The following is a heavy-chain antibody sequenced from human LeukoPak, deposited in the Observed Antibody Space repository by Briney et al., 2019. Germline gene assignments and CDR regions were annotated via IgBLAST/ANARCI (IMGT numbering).Heavy chain of an antibody. V-gene: IGHV3-33*01. CDR2: IWYDGSNK. CDR1: GFTFSSYG. J-gene: IGHJ4*02. CDR3: ARVGGSYYYFDY. Sequence: GRSLRLSCAASGFTFSSYGMHWVRQAPGKGLEWVAVIWYDGSNKYYADSVKGRFTISRDNSKNTLYLQMNSLRAEDTAVYYCARVGGSYYYFDYWGQGTLVTVSS. D-gene: IGHD1-26*01.